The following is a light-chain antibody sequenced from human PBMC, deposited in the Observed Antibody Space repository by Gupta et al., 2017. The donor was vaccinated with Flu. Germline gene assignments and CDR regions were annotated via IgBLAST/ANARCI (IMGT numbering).Light chain of an antibody. CDR2: EVT. J-gene: IGLJ1*01. CDR3: SSHTVSDTFV. CDR1: SSDIGAYKY. V-gene: IGLV2-8*01. Sequence: QSALTQPPSASESPGQSITISCTGTSSDIGAYKYVSWHQQHAGKAPKLIIYEVTKRPSGVPDRFSGSKSGNTASLTVSGLQAEDEGDYYCSSHTVSDTFVFGTGTAVTVL.